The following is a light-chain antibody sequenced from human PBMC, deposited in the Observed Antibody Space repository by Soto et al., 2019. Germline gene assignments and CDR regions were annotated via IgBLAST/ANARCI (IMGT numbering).Light chain of an antibody. Sequence: EIALTQSPLTLSLPHGERATFFSRVGQSGVNDYVAWYQQKPGQAPRLLIYDAFDRAPGVPDRFSGRGSGTDFTLTISRLEPEDFALYYCQHHGSSPITFGQGTRLEIK. CDR3: QHHGSSPIT. V-gene: IGKV3-20*01. CDR1: QSGVNDY. J-gene: IGKJ5*01. CDR2: DAF.